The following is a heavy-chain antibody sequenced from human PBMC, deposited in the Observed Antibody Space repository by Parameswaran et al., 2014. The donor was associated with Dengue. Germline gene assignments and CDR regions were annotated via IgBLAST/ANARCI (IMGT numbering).Heavy chain of an antibody. Sequence: WIRQPPGKGLEWIGEINHSGSTNYNPSLKSRVTISVDTSKNQFSLKLSSVTAADTAVYHCARGRRIWGYCSSTSCAPPHNWFDPWGQGTLVTVSS. CDR2: INHSGST. V-gene: IGHV4-34*01. CDR3: ARGRRIWGYCSSTSCAPPHNWFDP. D-gene: IGHD2-2*01. J-gene: IGHJ5*02.